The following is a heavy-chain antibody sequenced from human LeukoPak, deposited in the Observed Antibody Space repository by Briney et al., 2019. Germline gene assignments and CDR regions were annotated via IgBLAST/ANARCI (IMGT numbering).Heavy chain of an antibody. CDR1: GGSISRYY. D-gene: IGHD4-17*01. CDR3: ARRFIPGTIDY. J-gene: IGHJ4*02. Sequence: PSETLSLTCTVSGGSISRYYWSWIRQPPGKGLEWIGYIYDSGSTNYNPSLKSRVTISVDTSKNQFSLKLSSVTAADTAVYYCARRFIPGTIDYWGQGTLVTVSS. V-gene: IGHV4-59*08. CDR2: IYDSGST.